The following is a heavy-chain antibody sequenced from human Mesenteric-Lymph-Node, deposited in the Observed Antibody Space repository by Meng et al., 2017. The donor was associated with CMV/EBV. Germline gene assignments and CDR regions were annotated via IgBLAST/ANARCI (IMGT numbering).Heavy chain of an antibody. CDR2: MNPSSGYT. CDR1: GYTFSRYD. CDR3: ARGRGDGYPSGAFDI. J-gene: IGHJ3*02. V-gene: IGHV1-8*01. D-gene: IGHD5-24*01. Sequence: ASVKVSCKASGYTFSRYDINWVRLATGQGLEWMGSMNPSSGYTAYAQKFQGRVTMTRDTSITTAYMTLSSLRSEDTAVYYCARGRGDGYPSGAFDIWGQGTMVTVSS.